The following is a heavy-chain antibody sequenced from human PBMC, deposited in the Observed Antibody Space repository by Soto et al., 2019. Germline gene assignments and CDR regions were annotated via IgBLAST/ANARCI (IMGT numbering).Heavy chain of an antibody. Sequence: GESLKISCKASGYSFSSYWIGWVREIPGKGLEWMGIIFPDDSETRYSPSFQGKVSISVDKSITTAYLQWSSLKASDTAMYYCARRLYDTSGYRYFDFWGQGTLVTVSS. CDR2: IFPDDSET. CDR1: GYSFSSYW. D-gene: IGHD3-22*01. CDR3: ARRLYDTSGYRYFDF. J-gene: IGHJ4*02. V-gene: IGHV5-51*01.